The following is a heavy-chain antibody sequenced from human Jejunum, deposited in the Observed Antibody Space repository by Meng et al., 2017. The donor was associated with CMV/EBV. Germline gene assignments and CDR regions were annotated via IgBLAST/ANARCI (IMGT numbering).Heavy chain of an antibody. J-gene: IGHJ6*02. CDR3: AKDISFRRLLSGYYYGMDA. CDR1: SYA. V-gene: IGHV3-23*03. Sequence: SYAMTWVRQAPGTGLAWVSIIQSGSTITNYADSAKGRFTISRDNSKNTLYLQMNSLRAEDTAVYYCAKDISFRRLLSGYYYGMDAWGQGTTVTVSS. CDR2: IQSGSTIT. D-gene: IGHD6-25*01.